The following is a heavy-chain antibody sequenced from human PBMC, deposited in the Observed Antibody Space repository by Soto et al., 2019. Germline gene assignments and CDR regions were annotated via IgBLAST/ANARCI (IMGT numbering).Heavy chain of an antibody. J-gene: IGHJ6*02. CDR3: ARQVNVSCIQLWFGMDV. CDR1: GGTFSSYA. Sequence: QVQLVQSGAEVKKPGSSVKVSCKASGGTFSSYAISWVRQAPGQGLEWMGGIIPIFGTANYAQKFQGRVTITADKSTSTAYMELSSLRSEDTAVYYCARQVNVSCIQLWFGMDVWGQGTTVTVSS. V-gene: IGHV1-69*06. CDR2: IIPIFGTA. D-gene: IGHD5-18*01.